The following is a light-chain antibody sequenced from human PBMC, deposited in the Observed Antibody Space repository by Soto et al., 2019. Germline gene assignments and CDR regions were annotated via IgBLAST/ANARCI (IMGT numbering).Light chain of an antibody. V-gene: IGKV3-20*01. Sequence: EIVSTQSPGTLSLSPGERATLSCRASQSVSRSYLAWYQQKPGQAPRLLIYGASGRATGIPDRFSGSGSGTDFTLTISRLEPEDFAVYYCQQYGSSPPVTFGQGTRLEIK. CDR2: GAS. CDR3: QQYGSSPPVT. J-gene: IGKJ5*01. CDR1: QSVSRSY.